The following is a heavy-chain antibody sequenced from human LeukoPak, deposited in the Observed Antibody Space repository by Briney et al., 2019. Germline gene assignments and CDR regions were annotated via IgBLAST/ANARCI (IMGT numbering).Heavy chain of an antibody. Sequence: GGSLRLSCAASGFTFSTSNMNWVRQAPGKGLEWVSYISSGGTTIYYADSVKGRFTIPRDNAKNSLYLQMNSLIDEDTAVYYCARVRCSAGTCSYSDYWGQGTLVTVSS. D-gene: IGHD2-15*01. J-gene: IGHJ4*02. CDR1: GFTFSTSN. V-gene: IGHV3-48*02. CDR3: ARVRCSAGTCSYSDY. CDR2: ISSGGTTI.